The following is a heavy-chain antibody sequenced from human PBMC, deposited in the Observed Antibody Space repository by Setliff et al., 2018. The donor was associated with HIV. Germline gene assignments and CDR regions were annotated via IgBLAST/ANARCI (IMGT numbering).Heavy chain of an antibody. CDR2: IDHGGSI. D-gene: IGHD3-10*01. J-gene: IGHJ4*01. V-gene: IGHV4-34*01. Sequence: PSETLSLTCGVYGESLSGYSWNWIRQPPGKGLEWIGEIDHGGSINYDSSLKSRVTISVDTSKNHFSLKLSSVTAADTAGYYCARQARNPTYYYGSGSYAPFEYWGHGTLVT. CDR3: ARQARNPTYYYGSGSYAPFEY. CDR1: GESLSGYS.